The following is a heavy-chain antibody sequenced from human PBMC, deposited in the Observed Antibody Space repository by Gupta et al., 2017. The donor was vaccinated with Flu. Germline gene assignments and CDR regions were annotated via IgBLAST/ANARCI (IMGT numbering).Heavy chain of an antibody. J-gene: IGHJ4*02. CDR3: ARHGVESYDSRLGVFDY. Sequence: QVQLQESGPGLVKPSETLSLTCTVSGGSISSYYWGWIRQPPGKGLEWIGYIYYSGSTNYNPSLKRRVTISVETSKNQVSLKLSSVTAAETAVDYCARHGVESYDSRLGVFDYGGQGTLVTVSS. CDR1: GGSISSYY. D-gene: IGHD3-22*01. V-gene: IGHV4-59*08. CDR2: IYYSGST.